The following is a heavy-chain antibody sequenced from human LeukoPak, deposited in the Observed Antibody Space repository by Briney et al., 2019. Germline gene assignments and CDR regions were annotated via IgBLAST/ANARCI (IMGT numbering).Heavy chain of an antibody. CDR1: GGSISSYH. CDR3: AGRDANVNIVPTLFPFDY. J-gene: IGHJ4*02. CDR2: IYDSGST. Sequence: SETLSLTCTVSGGSISSYHWSWFRQAPGKGLEWIGYIYDSGSTNFNPSLKSRVTISVDTSKNQFSLKLSSVTAADTAVYDCAGRDANVNIVPTLFPFDYWGQGTLVTVSS. V-gene: IGHV4-59*01. D-gene: IGHD5-12*01.